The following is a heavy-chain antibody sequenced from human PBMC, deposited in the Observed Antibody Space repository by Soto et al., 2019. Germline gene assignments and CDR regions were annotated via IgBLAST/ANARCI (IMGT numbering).Heavy chain of an antibody. CDR2: IIPIFVTA. D-gene: IGHD6-13*01. CDR1: VDTLSSYA. Sequence: SVKVYFKGSVDTLSSYAVSWVRQAPGQGLEWLGVIIPIFVTANYAQKFQGGVTITADKSTSTAYMELSSLRSEDTAVYYCARDEQQLVLAFDIWGQGTMVTVSS. J-gene: IGHJ3*02. CDR3: ARDEQQLVLAFDI. V-gene: IGHV1-69*06.